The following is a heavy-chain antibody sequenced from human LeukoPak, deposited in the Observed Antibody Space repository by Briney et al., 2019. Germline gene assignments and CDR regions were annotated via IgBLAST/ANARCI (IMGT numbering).Heavy chain of an antibody. CDR3: ARAHSRYYYDSSGYFDY. D-gene: IGHD3-22*01. CDR2: INPNSGGT. Sequence: ASVKVSCKASGYTFTGYYMHWVRQAPGQGLEWMGWINPNSGGTNYAQKFQGRVTMTRDTSISTAYMELSRLRSDDTAVYYCARAHSRYYYDSSGYFDYWGQGTLVTVSS. V-gene: IGHV1-2*02. CDR1: GYTFTGYY. J-gene: IGHJ4*02.